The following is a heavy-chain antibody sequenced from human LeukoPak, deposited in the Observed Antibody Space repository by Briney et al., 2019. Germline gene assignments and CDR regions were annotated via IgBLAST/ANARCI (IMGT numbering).Heavy chain of an antibody. V-gene: IGHV4-30-2*01. CDR1: GGSISSGGYY. D-gene: IGHD5-18*01. Sequence: SQTLSLTCTVSGGSISSGGYYWSWIRQPPGKGLEWIGYIYHSGSTYYNPSLKSRVTISVDRSKNQFSLKLSSVTAADTAVYYCARVVYGYKAFDIWGQGTMVTVSS. J-gene: IGHJ3*02. CDR2: IYHSGST. CDR3: ARVVYGYKAFDI.